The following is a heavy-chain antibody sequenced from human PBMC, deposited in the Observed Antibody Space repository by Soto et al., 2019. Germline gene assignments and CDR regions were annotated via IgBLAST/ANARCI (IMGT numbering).Heavy chain of an antibody. V-gene: IGHV3-15*07. CDR1: GFTFSNAW. J-gene: IGHJ4*02. Sequence: EVQXVESGGGLVKPGGSLRLSCAASGFTFSNAWMNWVRQAPGKGLEWVGRIKSKTDGGTTDYAAPVXXXXXXXXXXXXXXXXXXXXXXXXXXXAVYYCXXDDTMXRGVDYWGQGXLVTV. CDR2: IKSKTDGGTT. D-gene: IGHD3-10*01. CDR3: XXDDTMXRGVDY.